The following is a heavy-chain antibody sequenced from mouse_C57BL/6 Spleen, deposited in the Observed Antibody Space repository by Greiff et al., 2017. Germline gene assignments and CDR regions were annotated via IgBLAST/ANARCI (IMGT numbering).Heavy chain of an antibody. CDR1: GYTFTSYW. V-gene: IGHV1-52*01. CDR2: IDPSDSET. CDR3: EREVDDEDYYAMDD. Sequence: QVQLKESGAELVRPGSSVKLSCKASGYTFTSYWMHWVKQRPIQGLEWIGNIDPSDSETNYNQKFKDKAKLTVDKSSSTAYMQLSRLTAEDSAVDYCEREVDDEDYYAMDDWGQGTSVTVAS. D-gene: IGHD1-1*01. J-gene: IGHJ4*01.